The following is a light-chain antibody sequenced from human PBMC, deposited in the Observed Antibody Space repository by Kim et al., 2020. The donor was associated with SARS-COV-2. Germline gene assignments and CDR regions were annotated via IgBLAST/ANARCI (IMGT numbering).Light chain of an antibody. V-gene: IGKV1-5*01. Sequence: SASVGDRVTITCRASESISSRLAWYEQKPEKAPKILIYDASSLESGVPSWFSGSGSGTDFTLTITSLQPDDFATYYCQQYNTYPFTFGQGTKLEIK. CDR1: ESISSR. J-gene: IGKJ2*01. CDR2: DAS. CDR3: QQYNTYPFT.